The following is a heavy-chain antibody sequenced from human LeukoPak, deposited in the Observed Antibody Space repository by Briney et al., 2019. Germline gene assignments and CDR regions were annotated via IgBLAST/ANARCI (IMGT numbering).Heavy chain of an antibody. CDR3: AELGITMIGGV. D-gene: IGHD3-10*02. CDR1: GFTFSSYG. Sequence: GGTLRLSCAASGFTFSSYGMNWVRQAPGKGLEWVSYISSSGSTIYYADSVKGRFTISRDNAKNSLYLQMNSMRAEDTAVYYCAELGITMIGGVWGKGTTVTISS. V-gene: IGHV3-48*04. CDR2: ISSSGSTI. J-gene: IGHJ6*04.